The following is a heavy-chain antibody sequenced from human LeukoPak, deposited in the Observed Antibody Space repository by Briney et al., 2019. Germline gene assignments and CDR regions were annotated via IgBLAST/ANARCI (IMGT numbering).Heavy chain of an antibody. V-gene: IGHV3-74*01. CDR1: GFTFSNHY. CDR2: IDPNGRYT. D-gene: IGHD6-19*01. CDR3: TRAGYSSGFDS. J-gene: IGHJ5*01. Sequence: GGSLRLSCAASGFTFSNHYMHWVRQAPGKGLVSVSRIDPNGRYTSYADSVKGRFTISRDNAKNTLYLQMNSLIAEDTAVYFCTRAGYSSGFDSWGQGTLVTVSS.